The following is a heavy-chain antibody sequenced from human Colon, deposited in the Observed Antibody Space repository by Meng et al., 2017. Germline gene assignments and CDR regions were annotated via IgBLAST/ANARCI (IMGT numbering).Heavy chain of an antibody. V-gene: IGHV4-30-4*01. Sequence: QVQLQESGPGVVKPSQTLSLPFTISGGSINSADSYWNWIRQSPGKGLEWLGYIHSSGNTYYTPSLKSRLTMSLDTSKNQFSLRLTSVTAADTAVYYCARNPVIPDARTFDFWGQGALVTVSS. D-gene: IGHD2-2*01. CDR2: IHSSGNT. CDR1: GGSINSADSY. J-gene: IGHJ4*02. CDR3: ARNPVIPDARTFDF.